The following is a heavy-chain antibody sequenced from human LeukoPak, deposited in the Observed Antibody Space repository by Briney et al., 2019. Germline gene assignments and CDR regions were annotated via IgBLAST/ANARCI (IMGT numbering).Heavy chain of an antibody. CDR2: IRYDGSNK. Sequence: GGSLRLSCAASGFTFSSYGMHWVRQAPGKGLEWVAFIRYDGSNKYYADSVKGRFTISRDNSKNTLYLQMNSLRAEDTAVYYCARDRSYGSYSDYWGQGTLVTVSS. CDR1: GFTFSSYG. V-gene: IGHV3-30*02. J-gene: IGHJ4*02. D-gene: IGHD3-16*01. CDR3: ARDRSYGSYSDY.